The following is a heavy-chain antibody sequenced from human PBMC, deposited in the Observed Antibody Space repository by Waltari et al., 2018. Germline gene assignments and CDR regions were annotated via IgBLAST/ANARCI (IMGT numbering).Heavy chain of an antibody. D-gene: IGHD2-15*01. CDR2: IKRDGTNI. V-gene: IGHV3-74*03. Sequence: EVQLVESGGGLVQPGGSLRLSCAVSGFIYNDYWMDWVRQAPGQGLGWVSRIKRDGTNIKYADSVRGRFTISRDSAKNTFYLQMNSLRAEDTAVYYCTRNPGYWGQGTLVTVAS. CDR3: TRNPGY. CDR1: GFIYNDYW. J-gene: IGHJ4*02.